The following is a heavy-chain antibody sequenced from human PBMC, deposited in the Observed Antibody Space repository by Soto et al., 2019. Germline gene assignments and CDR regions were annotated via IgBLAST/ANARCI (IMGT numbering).Heavy chain of an antibody. Sequence: ASVKVSCKASGYTFTSYAMHWVRQAPGQRLEWMGWINAGNGSTVYADSVKGRFTISRDSSKNTVYLQMNSLRAEDTAVYYCAGSNGYFVRAFWGQGTPVTVSS. CDR3: AGSNGYFVRAF. V-gene: IGHV1-3*01. D-gene: IGHD3-22*01. CDR1: GYTFTSYA. J-gene: IGHJ4*02. CDR2: INAGNGST.